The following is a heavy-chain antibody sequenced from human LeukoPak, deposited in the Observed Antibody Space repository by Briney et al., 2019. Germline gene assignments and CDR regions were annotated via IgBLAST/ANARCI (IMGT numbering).Heavy chain of an antibody. CDR2: INHSGST. CDR3: AREHAAYDFWSGYYPRGYFDY. V-gene: IGHV4-34*01. CDR1: GGSFSGYY. Sequence: KPSETLSLTCAVYGGSFSGYYWSWIRQPPGKGLEWIGEINHSGSTNYNPPLKSRVTISVDTSKNQFSLKLSSVTAADTAVYYCAREHAAYDFWSGYYPRGYFDYWGQGTLVTVSS. J-gene: IGHJ4*02. D-gene: IGHD3-3*01.